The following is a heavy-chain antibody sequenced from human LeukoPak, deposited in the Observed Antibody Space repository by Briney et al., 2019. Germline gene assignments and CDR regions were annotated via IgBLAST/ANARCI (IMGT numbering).Heavy chain of an antibody. Sequence: PGGSLRLSCAASGFTFSSYSMNWVRQAPGKGLEWVAYISNSESSIKYADSVKGRFTISRDNAKKSLYLQMNSLRVEDTAVYYCARVGYSSSWHSGSAFDFWGQGTMVTVSS. J-gene: IGHJ3*01. D-gene: IGHD6-13*01. CDR1: GFTFSSYS. CDR2: ISNSESSI. CDR3: ARVGYSSSWHSGSAFDF. V-gene: IGHV3-48*01.